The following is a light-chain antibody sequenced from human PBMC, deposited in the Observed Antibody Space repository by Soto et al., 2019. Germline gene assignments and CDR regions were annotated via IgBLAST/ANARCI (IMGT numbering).Light chain of an antibody. Sequence: EIVLTQSPGTLSLSPGERATLSCRASQSVTSTYLAWFQQKPGQGPRLLIYSASSRAPGIPDRFSGSGSGTDFTLTISRLEPEDFAVYYCQQYGSSSWTFGQGTKV. CDR2: SAS. V-gene: IGKV3-20*01. CDR1: QSVTSTY. J-gene: IGKJ1*01. CDR3: QQYGSSSWT.